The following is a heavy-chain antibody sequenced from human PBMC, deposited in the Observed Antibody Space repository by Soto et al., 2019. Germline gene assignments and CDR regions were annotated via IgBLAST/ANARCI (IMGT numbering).Heavy chain of an antibody. CDR1: GYTFTSYG. D-gene: IGHD3-22*01. J-gene: IGHJ6*02. V-gene: IGHV1-18*01. Sequence: ASVKVSCKASGYTFTSYGISWVRQAPGQGIEWMGWISAYNGNTNYAQKLQGRVTMTTDTSPSTDYMELRSLRSDYTAVYYCARISYYYDSSGRPYYYYGMDVWGQGTTVNVSS. CDR2: ISAYNGNT. CDR3: ARISYYYDSSGRPYYYYGMDV.